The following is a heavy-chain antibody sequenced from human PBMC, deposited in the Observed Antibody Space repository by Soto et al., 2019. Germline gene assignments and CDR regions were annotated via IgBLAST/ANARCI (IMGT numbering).Heavy chain of an antibody. Sequence: QVQLVQSGAEVKKPGSSVKVSCKASGGTFSSYAISWVRQSPGQGLEWMGVIIPIFGTANYAQKFQGRVTITADESMSPAYMELSSLRSEDTAVYYCARGGYYYDSSGYPYYFDYWGQGTLVTVSS. J-gene: IGHJ4*02. D-gene: IGHD3-22*01. CDR1: GGTFSSYA. CDR3: ARGGYYYDSSGYPYYFDY. CDR2: IIPIFGTA. V-gene: IGHV1-69*01.